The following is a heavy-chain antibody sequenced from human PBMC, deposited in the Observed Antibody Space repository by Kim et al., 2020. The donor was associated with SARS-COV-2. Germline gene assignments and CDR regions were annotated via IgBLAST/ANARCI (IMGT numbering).Heavy chain of an antibody. V-gene: IGHV4-30-4*01. Sequence: SETLSLTCTVSGGSISSGDYYWSWIRQPPGKGLEWIGYIYYSGSTYYNPSLKSRVTISVDTSKNQFSLKLSSVTAADTAVYYCHASTSLGYGMDVWGQGTTVTVSS. J-gene: IGHJ6*02. CDR1: GGSISSGDYY. CDR3: HASTSLGYGMDV. D-gene: IGHD2-2*01. CDR2: IYYSGST.